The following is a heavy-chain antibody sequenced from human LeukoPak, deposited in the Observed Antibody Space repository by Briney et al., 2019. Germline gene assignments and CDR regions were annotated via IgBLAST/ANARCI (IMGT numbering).Heavy chain of an antibody. D-gene: IGHD5-12*01. Sequence: GGSLRLSCAASGFTFSSYAMSWVRQAPGKGLEWVSAISGSGGSTYYADSVKGRFTISRDNSKNTLYLQMNSLRAEDTAVYYCAKDPGWLHHQGWFDYWGQGTLVTVSS. CDR1: GFTFSSYA. CDR3: AKDPGWLHHQGWFDY. CDR2: ISGSGGST. J-gene: IGHJ4*02. V-gene: IGHV3-23*01.